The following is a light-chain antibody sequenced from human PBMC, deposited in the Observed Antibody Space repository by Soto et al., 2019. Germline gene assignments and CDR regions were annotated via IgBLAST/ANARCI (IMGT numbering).Light chain of an antibody. CDR3: QHYRTS. V-gene: IGKV3-20*01. CDR2: GAS. J-gene: IGKJ4*01. CDR1: QSVSSSY. Sequence: EIVLTQSPGTLSLSPGERATLSCRAIQSVSSSYLAWYQQKPGQPPRLLIYGASSRATGVPDRFSGSGSGTDFTLTITRLEAEDFAVYYCQHYRTSFGGGTKVEIK.